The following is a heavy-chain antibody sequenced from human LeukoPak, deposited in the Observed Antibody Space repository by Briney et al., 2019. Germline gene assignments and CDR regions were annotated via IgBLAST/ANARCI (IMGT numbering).Heavy chain of an antibody. J-gene: IGHJ4*02. Sequence: GGSLRLSCAASGFTFSNYEMTWVRQAPGKGLEWVTVISYDGSNKYYADSVKGRFTISRDNSKNTLYLQVNSLRPEDTAVYYCARDYIQGGYSYGADYWGQGTLVTVSS. V-gene: IGHV3-30*04. CDR3: ARDYIQGGYSYGADY. CDR2: ISYDGSNK. CDR1: GFTFSNYE. D-gene: IGHD5-18*01.